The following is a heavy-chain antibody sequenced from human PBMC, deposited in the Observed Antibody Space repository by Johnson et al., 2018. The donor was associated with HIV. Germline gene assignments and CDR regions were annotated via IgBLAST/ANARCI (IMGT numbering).Heavy chain of an antibody. Sequence: VQLVESGGGVVQPGGSLRLSCEASGFTFDDYGMSWVRQVPGQGLEWVSGINWNGGSTGYADSMRGRVTISRDNAKNSLYLEINGLRADDTALYFCARGKVASVRVNGFDMWGQGTMVTVSS. CDR1: GFTFDDYG. CDR2: INWNGGST. CDR3: ARGKVASVRVNGFDM. V-gene: IGHV3-20*04. J-gene: IGHJ3*02. D-gene: IGHD1-26*01.